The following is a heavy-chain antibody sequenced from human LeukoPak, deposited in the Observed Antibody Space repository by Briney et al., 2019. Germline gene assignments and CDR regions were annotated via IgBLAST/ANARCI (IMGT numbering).Heavy chain of an antibody. CDR2: IKSKTDGGTT. CDR1: GFSFSNAW. CDR3: TTIGTYYYDSSGYYYPYFFDY. D-gene: IGHD3-22*01. Sequence: GGSLRLSYAASGFSFSNAWMSWVRQAPGKGLEWVGRIKSKTDGGTTDYAAPVKGRFTISRDDSKNTLYLQMNSLKTEDTAVYYCTTIGTYYYDSSGYYYPYFFDYWGQGTLVTVSS. J-gene: IGHJ4*02. V-gene: IGHV3-15*01.